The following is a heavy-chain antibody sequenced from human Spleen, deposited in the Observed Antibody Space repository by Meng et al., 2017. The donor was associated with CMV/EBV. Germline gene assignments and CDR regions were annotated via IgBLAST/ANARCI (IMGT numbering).Heavy chain of an antibody. CDR1: GFTFSSYT. D-gene: IGHD6-13*01. V-gene: IGHV3-23*01. CDR2: ISGSGGST. Sequence: GGSLRLSCAASGFTFSSYTMNWVRQAPGKGLEWVSGISGSGGSTYYADSVKGRFTISRDNSKNTVYLQMNSLRAEDTAVYNCAKDSSSWYGAFDIWGQGTMVTVSS. J-gene: IGHJ3*02. CDR3: AKDSSSWYGAFDI.